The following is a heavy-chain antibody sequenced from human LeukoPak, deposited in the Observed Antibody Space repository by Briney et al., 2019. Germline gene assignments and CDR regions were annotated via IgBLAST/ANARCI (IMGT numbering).Heavy chain of an antibody. D-gene: IGHD1-26*01. V-gene: IGHV1-18*01. J-gene: IGHJ3*02. CDR2: ISAYNGNT. Sequence: ASVKVSCKASGYTFTSYGISWVRQAPGQGLEWMGWISAYNGNTNYAQKLQGRVTMTTDTSTSTAYMELRSLRSDDTAVYYCTRGLPLLRYSGTRGAFDIWGQGTMVTVSS. CDR1: GYTFTSYG. CDR3: TRGLPLLRYSGTRGAFDI.